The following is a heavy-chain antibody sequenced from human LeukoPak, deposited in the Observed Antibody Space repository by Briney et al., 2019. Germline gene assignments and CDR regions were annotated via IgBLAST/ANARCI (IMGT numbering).Heavy chain of an antibody. Sequence: SETLSLTCTVSGGSISSSSYYWGWIRQPPGKGLEWTGSIYYSGSTYYNPSLKSRVTISVDTSKNQFSLKLSSVTAADTAVYYCARAVFHDSSGYYHYWGQGTLVTVSS. J-gene: IGHJ4*02. CDR1: GGSISSSSYY. CDR2: IYYSGST. D-gene: IGHD3-22*01. V-gene: IGHV4-39*07. CDR3: ARAVFHDSSGYYHY.